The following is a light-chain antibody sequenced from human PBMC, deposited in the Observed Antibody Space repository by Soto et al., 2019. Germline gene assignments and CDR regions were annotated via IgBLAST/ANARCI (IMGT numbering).Light chain of an antibody. V-gene: IGKV3-20*01. CDR1: QYINTR. Sequence: EIVLTQSSATLSSFPGDRVTLSCRASQYINTRLAWYQHRPGQAPRLLIYGASSRATGIPDRFSGSGSGTDFTLTISRLEPEDFAVYYCQQHGSSPITFGQGTRLEI. CDR3: QQHGSSPIT. CDR2: GAS. J-gene: IGKJ5*01.